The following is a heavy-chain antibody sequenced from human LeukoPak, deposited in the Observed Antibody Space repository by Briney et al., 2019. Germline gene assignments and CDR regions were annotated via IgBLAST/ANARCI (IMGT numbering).Heavy chain of an antibody. Sequence: ASETLSLTCTVSGGSINSYYWTWIRQAPGKGLEWIGNIHYSGVTGYNPYLKSRVTISADTSKNQFSLRLTSVTAADTAVYYCARDYCSSTSCHMGNWFDPWGQGTLVTVSS. CDR3: ARDYCSSTSCHMGNWFDP. V-gene: IGHV4-59*01. D-gene: IGHD2-2*01. CDR1: GGSINSYY. J-gene: IGHJ5*02. CDR2: IHYSGVT.